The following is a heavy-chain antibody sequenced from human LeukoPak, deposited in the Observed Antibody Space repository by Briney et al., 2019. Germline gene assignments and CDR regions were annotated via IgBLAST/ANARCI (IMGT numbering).Heavy chain of an antibody. V-gene: IGHV1-2*03. CDR2: INPNSGGT. CDR3: ARESRGCSYGYAY. J-gene: IGHJ4*02. CDR1: GYTFTGYY. Sequence: LGASVKVSCKASGYTFTGYYMHWVRQAPGQGLEWMGWINPNSGGTNYAQKFQGRVTMTRDTSISTAYMELSRLRSDDTAVYYCARESRGCSYGYAYWGQGTLVTVSS. D-gene: IGHD5-18*01.